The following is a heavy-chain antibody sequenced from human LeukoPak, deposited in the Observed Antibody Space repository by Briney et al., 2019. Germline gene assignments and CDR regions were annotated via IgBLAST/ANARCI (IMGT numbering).Heavy chain of an antibody. J-gene: IGHJ4*02. CDR1: GFTFSSYW. CDR2: IKQDGSHK. D-gene: IGHD5-12*01. V-gene: IGHV3-7*01. Sequence: GGSLRLPCAASGFTFSSYWMSWVRQAPGKGLEWVANIKQDGSHKYYVDSVEGRFTISRDTAENSVHLQMNSLRAEDTAVYYCARDRGFTSYDYWGQGILVTVSS. CDR3: ARDRGFTSYDY.